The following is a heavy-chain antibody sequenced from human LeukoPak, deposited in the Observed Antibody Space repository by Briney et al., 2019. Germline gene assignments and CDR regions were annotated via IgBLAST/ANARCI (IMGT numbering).Heavy chain of an antibody. D-gene: IGHD6-13*01. J-gene: IGHJ4*02. CDR2: IIPILGIA. V-gene: IGHV1-69*04. Sequence: SVKVSCKASGGTFSSYVISWVRQAPGQGLEWMGRIIPILGIANYAQKFQGRVTITADKSTSTAYMELSSLRSEDTAVYYCARQSREQQLGYGYWGQGTLVTVSS. CDR3: ARQSREQQLGYGY. CDR1: GGTFSSYV.